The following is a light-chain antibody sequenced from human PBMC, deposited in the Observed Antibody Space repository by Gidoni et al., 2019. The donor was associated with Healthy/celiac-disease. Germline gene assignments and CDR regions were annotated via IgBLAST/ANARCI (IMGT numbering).Light chain of an antibody. CDR2: EGS. J-gene: IGLJ2*01. CDR1: SSDVGSYNL. CDR3: CSYAGSSTFVV. V-gene: IGLV2-23*03. Sequence: QPALTQPASLSGSPGPSITISCTGTSSDVGSYNLVPWYQQHPGKAPKLMIYEGSKRPSGVSNRFSGSKSGNTASLTISGLQAEDEADYYGCSYAGSSTFVVFGGGTKLTVL.